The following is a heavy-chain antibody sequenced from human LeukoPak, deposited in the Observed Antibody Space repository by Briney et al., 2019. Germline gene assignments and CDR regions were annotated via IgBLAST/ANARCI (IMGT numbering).Heavy chain of an antibody. J-gene: IGHJ4*02. CDR3: AHRPTPLRDDYGGPLFTG. D-gene: IGHD4-23*01. Sequence: ESGPTLVKPTQTLTLTCTFSGFSLSTSGVGVGWIRQPPGKALEWLALIYWDDDKRYSPSLKSRLTITKDTSKNQVVLTMTNMDPVDTATYYCAHRPTPLRDDYGGPLFTGWGQGTLVTVSS. V-gene: IGHV2-5*02. CDR2: IYWDDDK. CDR1: GFSLSTSGVG.